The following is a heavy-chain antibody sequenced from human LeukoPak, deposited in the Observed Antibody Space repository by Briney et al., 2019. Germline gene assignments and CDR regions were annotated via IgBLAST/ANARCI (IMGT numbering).Heavy chain of an antibody. D-gene: IGHD3-22*01. J-gene: IGHJ4*02. CDR3: AKGPHYYDSSGYLAY. V-gene: IGHV3-23*01. CDR2: VGGRGTNT. CDR1: GFTFSNYA. Sequence: GGSLRLSCAGSGFTFSNYAMIWVRQVPGKGLEWVSAVGGRGTNTFYADSVKGRFTISRDNSRNTLYLQMNSLRAEDTAVYYCAKGPHYYDSSGYLAYWGQGTLVTVSS.